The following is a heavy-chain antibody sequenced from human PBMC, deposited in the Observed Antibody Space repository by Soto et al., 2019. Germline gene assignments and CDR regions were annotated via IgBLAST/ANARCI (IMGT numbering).Heavy chain of an antibody. CDR3: AKGGAIVAAGTRVYLYNAMDV. V-gene: IGHV1-2*02. J-gene: IGHJ6*02. D-gene: IGHD1-26*01. CDR1: GYTFTGYY. CDR2: INPNSGDT. Sequence: QVQVVQSGTEVKRPGDSVKVSCKASGYTFTGYYVHWVRQAPGQGLEWMGWINPNSGDTNLAQRFQGRVTMNRDTSIGTAYMELRGLTSDDTAEYYCAKGGAIVAAGTRVYLYNAMDVWGQGTTVTVSS.